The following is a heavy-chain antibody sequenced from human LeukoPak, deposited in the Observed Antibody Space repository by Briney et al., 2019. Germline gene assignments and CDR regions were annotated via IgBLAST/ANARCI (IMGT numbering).Heavy chain of an antibody. J-gene: IGHJ6*02. CDR1: GYTFTDYY. V-gene: IGHV1-2*02. D-gene: IGHD3-16*01. Sequence: ASVKVSCKASGYTFTDYYLHWVRQAPGHGLEWMGWINPNSGGTNCAQKFQGRVTMTRDTSISTAYMELSRLTSDDTAVYYCARVRSPVSYYYGMDVWGQGTTVTVSS. CDR2: INPNSGGT. CDR3: ARVRSPVSYYYGMDV.